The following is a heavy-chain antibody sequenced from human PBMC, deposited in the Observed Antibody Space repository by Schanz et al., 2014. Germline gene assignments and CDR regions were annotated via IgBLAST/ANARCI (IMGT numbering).Heavy chain of an antibody. CDR3: PRDYEGDCPSPRHDAFDV. CDR2: ISGSSSTK. Sequence: EVQLVESGGGLAQPGGSLRLSCAASGITFSGYSMNWVRQAPGKGLEWVSYISGSSSTKYYADSVKGRFTISRDNGKKSLYLQRNSLRAEDAAVYCGPRDYEGDCPSPRHDAFDVWGQGTVVTVSS. CDR1: GITFSGYS. V-gene: IGHV3-48*01. D-gene: IGHD2-21*02. J-gene: IGHJ3*01.